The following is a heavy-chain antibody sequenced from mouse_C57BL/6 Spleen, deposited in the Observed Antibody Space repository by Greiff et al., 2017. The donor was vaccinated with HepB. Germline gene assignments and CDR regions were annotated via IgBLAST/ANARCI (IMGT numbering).Heavy chain of an antibody. V-gene: IGHV5-6*01. D-gene: IGHD1-1*01. Sequence: EVQVVESGGDLVKPGGSLKLSCAASGFTFSSYGMSWVRQTPDKRLEWVATISSGGSYTYYPDSVKGRFTISRDNAKNTLYLQMSSLKSEDTAMYYCARHEVDLGYYGSFDYWGQGTTLTVSS. CDR1: GFTFSSYG. CDR3: ARHEVDLGYYGSFDY. CDR2: ISSGGSYT. J-gene: IGHJ2*01.